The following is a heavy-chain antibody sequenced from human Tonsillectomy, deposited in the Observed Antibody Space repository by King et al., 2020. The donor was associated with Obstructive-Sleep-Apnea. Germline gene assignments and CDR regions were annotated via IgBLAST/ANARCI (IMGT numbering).Heavy chain of an antibody. Sequence: VQLVESGGGLFQPGGSLRLSCAASGFTFSSYWMHWFRQAPGKGLVWVSRINSGGNITTYADSVKGRFTISRDNAKNTLYLQMNSLRAEDTAVYYCARGLSSSYFGGGYFDYWGQGTLVTVSS. CDR1: GFTFSSYW. D-gene: IGHD6-13*01. J-gene: IGHJ4*02. CDR2: INSGGNIT. CDR3: ARGLSSSYFGGGYFDY. V-gene: IGHV3-74*01.